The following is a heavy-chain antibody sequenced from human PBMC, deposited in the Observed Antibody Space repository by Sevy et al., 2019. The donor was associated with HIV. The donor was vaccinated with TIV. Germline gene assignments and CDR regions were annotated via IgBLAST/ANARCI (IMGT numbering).Heavy chain of an antibody. CDR1: GFTFSSYP. CDR3: ARGPNADYYDSSGLLYYFDY. V-gene: IGHV3-30-3*01. Sequence: GGSLRLSCAASGFTFSSYPMHWVRQAPGKGLEWVAVISYDGSNKYYADSVKGRFTISRADSKNRLYLQMNSLRAEDTAVYYCARGPNADYYDSSGLLYYFDYWGQGTLVTVSS. J-gene: IGHJ4*02. D-gene: IGHD3-22*01. CDR2: ISYDGSNK.